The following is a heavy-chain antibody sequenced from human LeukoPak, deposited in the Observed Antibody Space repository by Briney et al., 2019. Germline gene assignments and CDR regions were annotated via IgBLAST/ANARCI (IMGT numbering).Heavy chain of an antibody. Sequence: SETLSLTCTVSGGSISSYYWSWIRQPPGKGLEWIGYIYYSGSTNYNPSLKSRVTISVDTSKNQFSLKLSSVIAADTAVYYCARVDDYYGSGSYYSNWFDPWGQGTLVTVSS. V-gene: IGHV4-59*01. CDR1: GGSISSYY. CDR2: IYYSGST. CDR3: ARVDDYYGSGSYYSNWFDP. J-gene: IGHJ5*02. D-gene: IGHD3-10*01.